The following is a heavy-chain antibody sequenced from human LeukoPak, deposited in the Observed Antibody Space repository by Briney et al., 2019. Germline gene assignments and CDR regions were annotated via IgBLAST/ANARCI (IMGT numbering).Heavy chain of an antibody. CDR2: ITSDGNNK. J-gene: IGHJ4*02. Sequence: GGSLRLSCAASGLTFSNHGMHWVRQAPGKGLEWVAMITSDGNNKYYADSVKDRFTISRDDSKNTLYLQMNSLRDEDTAVYYCAKDKIFRYLDYWGQGALVTVSS. D-gene: IGHD2/OR15-2a*01. CDR3: AKDKIFRYLDY. CDR1: GLTFSNHG. V-gene: IGHV3-30*18.